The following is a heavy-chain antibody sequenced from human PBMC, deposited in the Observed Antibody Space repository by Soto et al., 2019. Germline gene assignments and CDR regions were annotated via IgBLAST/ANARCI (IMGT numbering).Heavy chain of an antibody. CDR3: ARGSYGSGPYYFDY. CDR2: IKQDGSEK. CDR1: GFTFSSHW. J-gene: IGHJ4*02. D-gene: IGHD6-19*01. Sequence: LRLSCAASGFTFSSHWMSWVRQAPGKGLERVANIKQDGSEKYYVDSVKGRFTISRDNAKNSVYLQVNSLRAEDTAVYYCARGSYGSGPYYFDYWGQGTLVTVSS. V-gene: IGHV3-7*01.